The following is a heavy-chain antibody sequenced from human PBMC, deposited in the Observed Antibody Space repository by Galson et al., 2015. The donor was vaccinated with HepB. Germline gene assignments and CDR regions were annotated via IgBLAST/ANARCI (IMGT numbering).Heavy chain of an antibody. Sequence: SLRLSCAASGFTFSSYAMHWVRQAPGKGLEWVAVISYDGSNKYYADSVKGRFTISRDNSKNTLYLQMNSLRAEDTAVYYCAREEVVPWFRYYGMDVWGQGTTVTVSS. J-gene: IGHJ6*02. CDR1: GFTFSSYA. V-gene: IGHV3-30*04. CDR2: ISYDGSNK. D-gene: IGHD3-9*01. CDR3: AREEVVPWFRYYGMDV.